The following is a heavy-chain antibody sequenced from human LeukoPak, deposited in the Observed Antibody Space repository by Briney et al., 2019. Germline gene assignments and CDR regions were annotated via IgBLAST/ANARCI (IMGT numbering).Heavy chain of an antibody. Sequence: SVKVSCKASGGTFSSYAISWVRQAPGQGLEWMGGIIPIFGTANYAQKFQGRVTITADESTSTAYMELSSLRSEDTAVYYCARDPPRSRITFGGVIAEPFDYWGQGTLVTVSS. CDR1: GGTFSSYA. V-gene: IGHV1-69*13. CDR2: IIPIFGTA. J-gene: IGHJ4*02. CDR3: ARDPPRSRITFGGVIAEPFDY. D-gene: IGHD3-16*02.